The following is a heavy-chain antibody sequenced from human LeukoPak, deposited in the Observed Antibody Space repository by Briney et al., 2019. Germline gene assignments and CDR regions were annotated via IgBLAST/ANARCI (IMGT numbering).Heavy chain of an antibody. D-gene: IGHD2-2*01. CDR1: GYTFTSYA. J-gene: IGHJ5*02. Sequence: GAPVKVSCKASGYTFTSYAMHWVRQAPGQRLEWMGWINAGNGNTKYSQKFQGRVTITRDTSASTAYMELNSLRSEDTAVYYCAREMFSTLNWFDPWGQGTLVTVSS. CDR3: AREMFSTLNWFDP. CDR2: INAGNGNT. V-gene: IGHV1-3*01.